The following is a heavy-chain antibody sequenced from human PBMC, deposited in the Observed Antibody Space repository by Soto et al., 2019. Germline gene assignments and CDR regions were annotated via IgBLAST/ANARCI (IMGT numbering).Heavy chain of an antibody. Sequence: PSETLSLTCAVYGGSFSGYYWSWIRQPPGKGLEWIGEINHSGSTNYNPSLKSRVTISVDTSKNQFSLKLSSVTAADTAVFYCARHYSSGPRNWFDPWGQGTLVTVSS. CDR3: ARHYSSGPRNWFDP. CDR2: INHSGST. V-gene: IGHV4-34*01. D-gene: IGHD6-19*01. J-gene: IGHJ5*02. CDR1: GGSFSGYY.